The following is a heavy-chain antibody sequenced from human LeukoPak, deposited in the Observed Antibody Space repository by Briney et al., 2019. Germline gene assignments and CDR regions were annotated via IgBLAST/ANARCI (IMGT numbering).Heavy chain of an antibody. CDR2: IWYDGSNK. D-gene: IGHD6-13*01. V-gene: IGHV3-33*01. CDR3: ARARRQQQLVLGY. CDR1: GFTFSSYG. Sequence: GGSLRLSCAASGFTFSSYGMHWVRQAPGKGLEWVAVIWYDGSNKYYADSVKGRFTISRDNSKNTLYLQMNGLRAEDTAVYYCARARRQQQLVLGYWGQGTLVTVSS. J-gene: IGHJ4*02.